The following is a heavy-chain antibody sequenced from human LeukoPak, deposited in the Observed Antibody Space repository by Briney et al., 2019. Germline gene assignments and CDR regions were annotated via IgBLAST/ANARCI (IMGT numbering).Heavy chain of an antibody. Sequence: ASVKVSCKASGGTFSSYAISWVRQAPGQGLEWMGRIIPIFGTANYAQKFQGRVTITTDESTSTAYMELSSLRSEDTAVYYCAREVSSGWPFPFDYWGQGTLVTVSS. J-gene: IGHJ4*02. V-gene: IGHV1-69*05. CDR3: AREVSSGWPFPFDY. CDR1: GGTFSSYA. D-gene: IGHD6-19*01. CDR2: IIPIFGTA.